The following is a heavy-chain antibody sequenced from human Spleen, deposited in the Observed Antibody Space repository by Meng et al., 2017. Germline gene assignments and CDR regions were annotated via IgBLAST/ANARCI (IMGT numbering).Heavy chain of an antibody. V-gene: IGHV3-7*01. Sequence: GESLKISCAASGFTFSSYWMTWVRQAPGKGLEWVANIKQDGSVKFYADSVKGRFTISRDNAKKSLYLQMSSLRAEDTAVYYCARDLSETYYYDSSGYYSLSHWGQGTLVTVSS. D-gene: IGHD3-22*01. CDR3: ARDLSETYYYDSSGYYSLSH. CDR2: IKQDGSVK. J-gene: IGHJ4*02. CDR1: GFTFSSYW.